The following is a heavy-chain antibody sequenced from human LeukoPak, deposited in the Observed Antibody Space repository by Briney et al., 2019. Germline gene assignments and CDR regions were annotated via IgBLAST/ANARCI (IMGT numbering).Heavy chain of an antibody. CDR1: GGSFSAYH. V-gene: IGHV4-34*01. CDR3: ASNYYGSGSYNWFDP. Sequence: SETLSLTCAVHGGSFSAYHWSWIRQSPEKGLEWIGEINHSGSTNYNPSLKSRVTISVDTSKNQFSLKLSSVTAADTAVYYCASNYYGSGSYNWFDPWGQGTLVTVSS. D-gene: IGHD3-10*01. J-gene: IGHJ5*02. CDR2: INHSGST.